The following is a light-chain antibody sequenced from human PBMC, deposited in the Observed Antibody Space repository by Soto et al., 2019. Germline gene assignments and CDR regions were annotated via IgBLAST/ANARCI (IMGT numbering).Light chain of an antibody. CDR2: DVS. Sequence: QSALTQPRSVSGSPGPSVTVSCTGTSSDVGGYNYVSWYQQHPGKAPKLMIYDVSKRPSGVPDRFSGSKSGNTASLTISGLQAEDEADYYCCSYAGSLWVFGGGTQLTVL. CDR1: SSDVGGYNY. J-gene: IGLJ3*02. CDR3: CSYAGSLWV. V-gene: IGLV2-11*01.